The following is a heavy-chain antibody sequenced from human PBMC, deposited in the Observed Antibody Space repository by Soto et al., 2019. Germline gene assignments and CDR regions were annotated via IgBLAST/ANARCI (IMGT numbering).Heavy chain of an antibody. V-gene: IGHV3-21*01. J-gene: IGHJ5*02. Sequence: EVQLVESGGGLVKPGGSLRLSCAASGFTFSSYSMNWVRQAPGKGLEWVSSISSSSSYIYYADSVKGRFTISRDNAKNSLYRQMNSLRAEDTAVYYCASDTYYDFWSGYLTWFDPWGQGTLVTVSS. CDR2: ISSSSSYI. CDR1: GFTFSSYS. CDR3: ASDTYYDFWSGYLTWFDP. D-gene: IGHD3-3*01.